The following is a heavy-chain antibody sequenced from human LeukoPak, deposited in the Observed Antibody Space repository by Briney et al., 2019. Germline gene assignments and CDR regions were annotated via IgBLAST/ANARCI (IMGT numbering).Heavy chain of an antibody. D-gene: IGHD2-21*01. V-gene: IGHV3-7*01. Sequence: QPGRSLRLSCAASGFTFSSYWMSWVRQAPGKGLEWVANIKQDGSEKYYVDSVKGRFTISRDNAKNSLYLQMNSLRAEDTAVYYCARYSRALRYYFDYWGQGTLVTVSS. J-gene: IGHJ4*02. CDR2: IKQDGSEK. CDR1: GFTFSSYW. CDR3: ARYSRALRYYFDY.